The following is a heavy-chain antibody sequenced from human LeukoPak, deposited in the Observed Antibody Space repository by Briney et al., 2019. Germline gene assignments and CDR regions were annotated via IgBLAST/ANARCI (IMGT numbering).Heavy chain of an antibody. D-gene: IGHD2-15*01. CDR3: AREPYIVVVVAATDY. Sequence: GGSLRLSCAASGFTFSSYGMHWVRQAPGKGLEWVAVIWYDGSNKYYADSVKGRFTISRDNSKNTLYLQMNSLRAEDTVVYYCAREPYIVVVVAATDYWGQGTLVTVSS. CDR2: IWYDGSNK. V-gene: IGHV3-33*01. J-gene: IGHJ4*02. CDR1: GFTFSSYG.